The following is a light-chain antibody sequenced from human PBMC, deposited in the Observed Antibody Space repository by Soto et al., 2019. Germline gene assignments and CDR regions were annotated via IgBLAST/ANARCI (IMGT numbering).Light chain of an antibody. CDR2: EVS. Sequence: QSALTQPASVSGTPGQSITISCTGSNSDVGIYDFVSWYQHHPGRAPKLIVSEVSHRPSGVANRFSGSKSGNTASLTISGLQSDDDADYYRIPYPSDDVRYVFGTGTQLTVL. CDR1: NSDVGIYDF. CDR3: IPYPSDDVRYV. J-gene: IGLJ1*01. V-gene: IGLV2-14*01.